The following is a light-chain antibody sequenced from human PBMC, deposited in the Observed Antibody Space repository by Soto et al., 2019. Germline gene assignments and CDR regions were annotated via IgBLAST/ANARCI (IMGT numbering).Light chain of an antibody. CDR2: DAS. CDR1: QSISRS. Sequence: DIQMTQSPSTLSASVGDRVTITCRASQSISRSLAWYQQKSGKAPKLLIYDASSLESGVPSRFSGGGFGTEFTLTISGLQPDDFATYYCQQYQSYFLTFGPGTTVDMK. V-gene: IGKV1-5*01. CDR3: QQYQSYFLT. J-gene: IGKJ3*01.